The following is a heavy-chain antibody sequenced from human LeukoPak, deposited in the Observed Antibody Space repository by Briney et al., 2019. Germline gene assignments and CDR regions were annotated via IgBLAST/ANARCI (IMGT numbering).Heavy chain of an antibody. CDR1: GFTFSSYS. CDR2: ISSSSSYI. Sequence: GGSLRLSCAASGFTFSSYSMNWVRQAPGKGLEWVSSISSSSSYIYYADSVKGRFTIPRDNAKNSLYLQMNSLRAEDTAVYYCATQRHPSDHLFDYWGQGTLVTVSS. CDR3: ATQRHPSDHLFDY. J-gene: IGHJ4*02. D-gene: IGHD1-1*01. V-gene: IGHV3-21*01.